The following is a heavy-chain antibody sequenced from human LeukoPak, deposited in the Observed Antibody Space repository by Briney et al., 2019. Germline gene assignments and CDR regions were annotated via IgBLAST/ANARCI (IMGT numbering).Heavy chain of an antibody. CDR1: GDPIRSDSYY. Sequence: SETLSLTCTVSGDPIRSDSYYWNWLRQPAGKGLEWIGRIYASGSTNYNPSLKSRVTISLDTSRNRFSLNLSSVTATDTAVYFCAGDPSSGWLNWFDPWGQGTLVTVSP. V-gene: IGHV4-61*02. CDR2: IYASGST. J-gene: IGHJ5*02. CDR3: AGDPSSGWLNWFDP. D-gene: IGHD6-19*01.